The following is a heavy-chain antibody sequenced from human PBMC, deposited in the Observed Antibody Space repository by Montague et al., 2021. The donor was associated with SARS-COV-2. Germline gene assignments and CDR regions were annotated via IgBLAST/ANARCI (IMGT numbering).Heavy chain of an antibody. V-gene: IGHV4-34*01. J-gene: IGHJ6*03. D-gene: IGHD3-22*01. CDR2: INNSGST. CDR1: GGSFSGHY. CDR3: ARGRIEVSMIVVVLTRASYYMDV. Sequence: SETLSLTCAVYGGSFSGHYWSWIRQPPGKGLEWIGEINNSGSTNYNPSLKSRVTISVDTSKNQFSLKLHSVTAADTAVYYCARGRIEVSMIVVVLTRASYYMDVWGQGTLVTVSS.